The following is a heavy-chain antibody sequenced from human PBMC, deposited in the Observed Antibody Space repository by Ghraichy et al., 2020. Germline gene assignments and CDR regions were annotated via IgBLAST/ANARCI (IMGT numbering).Heavy chain of an antibody. CDR2: IKSKTDGGTT. J-gene: IGHJ6*02. D-gene: IGHD6-13*01. Sequence: LSLTCAASGFTFSNAWMSWVRQAPGKGLEWVGRIKSKTDGGTTDYAAPVKGRFTISRDDSKNTLSLQMNSLKTEDTAVYYCATFLAAAGTLVYYYYYGRDVWGQGTTVTVSS. V-gene: IGHV3-15*01. CDR1: GFTFSNAW. CDR3: ATFLAAAGTLVYYYYYGRDV.